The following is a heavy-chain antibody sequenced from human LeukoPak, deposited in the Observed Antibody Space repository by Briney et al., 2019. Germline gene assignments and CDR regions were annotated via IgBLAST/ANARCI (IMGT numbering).Heavy chain of an antibody. CDR2: IFPSGGKT. Sequence: GASVKVCCKASGYTFTNYFMRWVRQAPGQGLEWMGAIFPSGGKTHYSQKFQGRLTLTRDTSTNTVYMELTGLRSDDTALYFCTRAFDPWGQGTLVTVSS. CDR3: TRAFDP. CDR1: GYTFTNYF. V-gene: IGHV1-46*01. J-gene: IGHJ5*02.